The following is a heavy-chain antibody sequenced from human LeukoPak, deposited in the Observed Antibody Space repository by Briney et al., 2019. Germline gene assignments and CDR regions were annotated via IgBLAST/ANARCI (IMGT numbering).Heavy chain of an antibody. D-gene: IGHD5-12*01. J-gene: IGHJ4*02. CDR3: WPPDNARREVAPIC. V-gene: IGHV5-51*01. CDR1: GYSFTSDW. Sequence: GESLKISCKGSGYSFTSDWIGWVRQMPGKGLGWMGVIYPDDSDTRYSPSFQGQVTISADKSISTAYLQWSIRKASYTAISYCWPPDNARREVAPICWGPGTLVPLSS. CDR2: IYPDDSDT.